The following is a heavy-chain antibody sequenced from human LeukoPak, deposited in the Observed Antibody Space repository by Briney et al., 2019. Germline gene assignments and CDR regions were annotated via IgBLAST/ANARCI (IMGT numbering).Heavy chain of an antibody. J-gene: IGHJ4*02. V-gene: IGHV3-15*04. Sequence: GGSLRLSCAPSGFTSTKAWVTWVRRAPGPGREWVCRIESKTDGGTTDYAAPVKGKFTIARDDSKNTLYLQMNSLKTEDTAVYYCTTDWYSSGWYWGQGTLVTVSS. CDR2: IESKTDGGTT. CDR3: TTDWYSSGWY. D-gene: IGHD6-19*01. CDR1: GFTSTKAW.